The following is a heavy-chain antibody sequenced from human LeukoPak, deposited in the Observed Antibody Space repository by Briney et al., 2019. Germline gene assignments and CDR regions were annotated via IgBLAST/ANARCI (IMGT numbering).Heavy chain of an antibody. CDR1: GGSITSAGYS. Sequence: SETLSLTCTVSGGSITSAGYSWGWIRQPAGKGLEWIGRIYGSGSTNSNPSLKSRVTISVDTSKNQFSLKLRSVTAADTAVYFCARGYCTSTSCSENRYYFDSWGQGALVTVSP. D-gene: IGHD2-2*01. J-gene: IGHJ4*02. CDR2: IYGSGST. CDR3: ARGYCTSTSCSENRYYFDS. V-gene: IGHV4-61*02.